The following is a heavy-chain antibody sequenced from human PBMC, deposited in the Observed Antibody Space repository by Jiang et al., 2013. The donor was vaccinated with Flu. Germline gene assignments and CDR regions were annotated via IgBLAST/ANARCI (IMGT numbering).Heavy chain of an antibody. CDR3: ARETRDSGGDY. D-gene: IGHD6-19*01. Sequence: QSGSELKKPGASVNVSCKASGYTFTSYAINWVRQAPGQGLEWMGWINTNTGDPAYAQGFTGRFVFSLDTSVSTTYLQISSLKAEDTAVYYCARETRDSGGDYWGQGTLVTVSS. V-gene: IGHV7-4-1*02. CDR1: GYTFTSYA. CDR2: INTNTGDP. J-gene: IGHJ4*02.